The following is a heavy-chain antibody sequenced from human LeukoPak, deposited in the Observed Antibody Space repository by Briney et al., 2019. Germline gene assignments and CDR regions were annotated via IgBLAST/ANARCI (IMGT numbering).Heavy chain of an antibody. V-gene: IGHV4-34*01. J-gene: IGHJ5*02. D-gene: IGHD4-17*01. CDR2: INHSGST. CDR3: ARGGYYGDYVYRQPFTGRGFDP. CDR1: GGSFSGYY. Sequence: SETLSLTCAVYGGSFSGYYWGWIRQPPGKGLEWIGEINHSGSTNYNPSLKSRVTISVDTSKNQFSLKLSSVTAADTAVYYCARGGYYGDYVYRQPFTGRGFDPWGQGTLVTVSS.